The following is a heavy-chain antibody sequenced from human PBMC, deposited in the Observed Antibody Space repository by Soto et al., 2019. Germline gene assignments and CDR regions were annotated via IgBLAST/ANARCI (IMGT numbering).Heavy chain of an antibody. V-gene: IGHV4-59*01. Sequence: SETLSLTCTVSGGSISSYYWSWIRQPPGKGLEWIGYIYYSGSTNYNPSLKSRVTISVDTSKNQFSLKLSSVTAADTAVYYCARAGSGGSLLRDYGMDVWGQGTTVTVSS. CDR3: ARAGSGGSLLRDYGMDV. J-gene: IGHJ6*02. CDR1: GGSISSYY. D-gene: IGHD2-15*01. CDR2: IYYSGST.